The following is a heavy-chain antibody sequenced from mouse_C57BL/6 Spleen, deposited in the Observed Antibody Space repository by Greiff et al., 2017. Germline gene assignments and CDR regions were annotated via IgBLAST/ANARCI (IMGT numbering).Heavy chain of an antibody. CDR3: ARGYDDPLCDY. V-gene: IGHV1-54*01. Sequence: QVQLQQSGAELVRPGPSVTVSCTASGYAFTNYLLEWVQQRPGQGLEWLGVITPGSGGTNYNEKFKGKATRTADNSSRTAYMQLSSLTSEDSAVYFCARGYDDPLCDYWGQGTTLTVSS. CDR1: GYAFTNYL. CDR2: ITPGSGGT. J-gene: IGHJ2*01. D-gene: IGHD2-4*01.